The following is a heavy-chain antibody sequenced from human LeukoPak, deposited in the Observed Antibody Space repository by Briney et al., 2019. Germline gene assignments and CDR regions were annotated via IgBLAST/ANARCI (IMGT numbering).Heavy chain of an antibody. CDR2: IYYSGST. J-gene: IGHJ5*02. CDR1: GGSISSYY. V-gene: IGHV4-59*08. Sequence: SETLSLTCTVSGGSISSYYWSWIRQPPGKGLEWIGYIYYSGSTNYNPSLKSRVTISVDTSKNQFSLKLSSVTAADTAVYYCARKEAGFDPWGQGTLVTVSS. CDR3: ARKEAGFDP.